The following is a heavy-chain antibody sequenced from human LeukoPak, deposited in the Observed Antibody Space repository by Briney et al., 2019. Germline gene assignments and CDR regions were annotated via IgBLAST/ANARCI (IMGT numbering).Heavy chain of an antibody. CDR1: GFTFSSFA. D-gene: IGHD2-2*02. V-gene: IGHV3-23*01. CDR2: ISGSGDRT. J-gene: IGHJ4*02. Sequence: PGGSLRLSCAASGFTFSSFAVSWVRQAPGKGLEWVSGISGSGDRTDYADSVKGRFTISRDNSKNTLYLQMNSLRAEDMALYYCAPYTYYFDHWGQGTLVTVSS. CDR3: APYTYYFDH.